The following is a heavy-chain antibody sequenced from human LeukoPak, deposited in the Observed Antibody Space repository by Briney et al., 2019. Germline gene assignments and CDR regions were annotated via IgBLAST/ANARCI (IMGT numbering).Heavy chain of an antibody. V-gene: IGHV5-51*01. CDR1: GYSFAIYW. CDR2: IYPDDSGT. J-gene: IGHJ3*01. Sequence: AESMKISCNASGYSFAIYWIGLVRQMPGKGLEWMGIIYPDDSGTKYSPSFQGQVTISVDKSTSIAYLQWSSLKASDTAMYYCARLDQRGISVAGTEAFDLWGQGTMVTVSS. CDR3: ARLDQRGISVAGTEAFDL. D-gene: IGHD6-19*01.